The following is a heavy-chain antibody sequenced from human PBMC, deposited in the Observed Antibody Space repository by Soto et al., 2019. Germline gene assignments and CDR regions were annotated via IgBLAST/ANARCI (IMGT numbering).Heavy chain of an antibody. Sequence: QVQLVQSGAEVKKPGASVKVSCKPSGYTFTSYGISWVRQAPGQGLEWMGWISAYNGNTNYAQKLQGRVTMTTDTSTSKAYMELRSLRSDDTAVYYCARERWTAATTGHFDYWGQGTLVTVSS. CDR2: ISAYNGNT. CDR1: GYTFTSYG. CDR3: ARERWTAATTGHFDY. J-gene: IGHJ4*02. D-gene: IGHD4-17*01. V-gene: IGHV1-18*01.